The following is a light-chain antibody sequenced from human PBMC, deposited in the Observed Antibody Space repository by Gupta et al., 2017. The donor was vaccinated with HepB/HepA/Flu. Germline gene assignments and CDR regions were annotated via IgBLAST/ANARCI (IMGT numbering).Light chain of an antibody. CDR2: DVS. J-gene: IGLJ1*01. CDR1: SSDVGGYNY. Sequence: QSALTQPASVSGSPGQSITISCTGTSSDVGGYNYVSWYQQHPGNAHKFMIYDVSNRPSGVSNRFSGSKSGNTASLTISGLQAEDEADYYCSSYRSSSTPVGVFGTGTKVTVL. CDR3: SSYRSSSTPVGV. V-gene: IGLV2-14*01.